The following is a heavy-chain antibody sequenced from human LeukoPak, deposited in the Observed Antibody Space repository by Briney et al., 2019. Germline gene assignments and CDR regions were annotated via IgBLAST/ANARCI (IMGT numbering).Heavy chain of an antibody. CDR1: GYTFTSYG. V-gene: IGHV1-2*02. CDR2: INPNSGGT. CDR3: ARSGRPQRANDY. J-gene: IGHJ4*02. Sequence: ASVKVSCKASGYTFTSYGISWVRQAPGHGLEWMGWINPNSGGTNYAQKFQRRVTMTRDTSISTAYMELSRLRSDDTAVYYCARSGRPQRANDYWGQGTLVTVSS. D-gene: IGHD1-26*01.